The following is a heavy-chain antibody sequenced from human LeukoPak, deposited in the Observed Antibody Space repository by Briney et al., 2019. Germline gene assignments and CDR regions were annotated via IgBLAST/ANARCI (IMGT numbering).Heavy chain of an antibody. Sequence: SETLSLTCTVSGYSISSGYYWGWIRQPPGKGLEWIGSIYHSGSTYYNPSLKSRVTISVDTSKNQFSLKLSSVTAADTAVYYCASAGYYDYVWGSYEDYWGQGTLVTVSS. J-gene: IGHJ4*02. CDR1: GYSISSGYY. CDR2: IYHSGST. CDR3: ASAGYYDYVWGSYEDY. V-gene: IGHV4-38-2*02. D-gene: IGHD3-16*01.